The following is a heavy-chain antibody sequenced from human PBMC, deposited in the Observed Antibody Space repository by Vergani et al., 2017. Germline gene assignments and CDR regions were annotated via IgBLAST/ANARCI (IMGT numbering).Heavy chain of an antibody. D-gene: IGHD3-3*01. CDR1: GFTLSGSA. CDR3: TTTNFWSGTFYAFDI. Sequence: EVQLVESGGGLVQPGGSLKLSCAASGFTLSGSAMHWVRQASGKGLEWVGRIRSKANSYATAYAASVKGRFTISRDDSKNTAYLQMNSLKTEDTAVYYCTTTNFWSGTFYAFDIWGQGTMVTVSS. CDR2: IRSKANSYAT. J-gene: IGHJ3*02. V-gene: IGHV3-73*01.